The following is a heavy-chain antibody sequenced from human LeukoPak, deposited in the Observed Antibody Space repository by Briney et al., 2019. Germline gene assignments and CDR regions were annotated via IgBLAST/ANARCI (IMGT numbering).Heavy chain of an antibody. CDR3: ARAGTTLFGVILNFDS. CDR2: VSHSGKT. J-gene: IGHJ4*02. Sequence: KPSETLSLTCTVSGDSVTNNFWNWIRQSPGKGLEWIGFVSHSGKTNSNPALTSRVNISLDTSENRLSLNLSSVTTADTVVYYCARAGTTLFGVILNFDSWGQGTLVTVSS. D-gene: IGHD3-10*01. CDR1: GDSVTNNF. V-gene: IGHV4-59*02.